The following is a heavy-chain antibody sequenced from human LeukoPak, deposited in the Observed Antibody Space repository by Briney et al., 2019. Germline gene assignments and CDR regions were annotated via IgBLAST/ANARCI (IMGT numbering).Heavy chain of an antibody. V-gene: IGHV3-11*05. J-gene: IGHJ4*02. D-gene: IGHD2-2*01. Sequence: GGSLRLSCAASGFTFCDYYMSWIRQAPRKGLEWVSYINTGSSYTKYAASVRVRFTISRDNARNSLYLQMSSLRAEDTAVYYCARGYQLTEYWGQGTLVTVSS. CDR1: GFTFCDYY. CDR2: INTGSSYT. CDR3: ARGYQLTEY.